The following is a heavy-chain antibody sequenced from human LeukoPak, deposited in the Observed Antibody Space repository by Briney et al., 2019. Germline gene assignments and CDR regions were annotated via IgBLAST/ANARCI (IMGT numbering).Heavy chain of an antibody. Sequence: GGSLRLSCAASGFTVSSNYMSWVRQAPGKGLAWVSVIYSGGSTYYADSVKGRFTISRDNSKNTLYLQMNSLRAEDTAVYYCASYYYDSSGPRIRQAFDIWGQGTMVTVSS. V-gene: IGHV3-53*01. D-gene: IGHD3-22*01. CDR2: IYSGGST. CDR3: ASYYYDSSGPRIRQAFDI. CDR1: GFTVSSNY. J-gene: IGHJ3*02.